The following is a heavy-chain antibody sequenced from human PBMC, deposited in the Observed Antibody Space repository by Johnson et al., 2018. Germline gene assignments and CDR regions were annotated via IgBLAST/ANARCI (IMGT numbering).Heavy chain of an antibody. V-gene: IGHV3-30*04. J-gene: IGHJ3*02. CDR1: GFSFSSFT. CDR3: AKGVVLMEYQDAFDI. D-gene: IGHD2-2*01. CDR2: ISDDGSNK. Sequence: QVQLVQSGGGVVQPGRSLRLSCAASGFSFSSFTMHWVRQAPGKGLEWVAVISDDGSNKYYADSVKGRFTISRDNSKNTLYLQMKSLRAEDTAVYYCAKGVVLMEYQDAFDIWGQGTMVTVSS.